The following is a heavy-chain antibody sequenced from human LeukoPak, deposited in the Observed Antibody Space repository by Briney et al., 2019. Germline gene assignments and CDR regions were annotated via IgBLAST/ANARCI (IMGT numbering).Heavy chain of an antibody. CDR1: GFTFDDYA. CDR3: AKGVAAAGSVADY. J-gene: IGHJ4*02. V-gene: IGHV3-9*01. Sequence: PGGSLRLSCAASGFTFDDYAMHWVRQAPGKGLEWVSGISWNSGSIGYADSVKGRFTISRDNAKNSLYLQMNSLRAEDTALYYCAKGVAAAGSVADYWGQGTLVTVSS. CDR2: ISWNSGSI. D-gene: IGHD6-13*01.